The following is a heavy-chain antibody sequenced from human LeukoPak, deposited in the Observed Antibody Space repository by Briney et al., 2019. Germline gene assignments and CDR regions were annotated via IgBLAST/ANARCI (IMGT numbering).Heavy chain of an antibody. D-gene: IGHD6-19*01. V-gene: IGHV4-61*01. CDR1: GGSFNTGSHY. CDR3: AREFVAGTDSTLRYYYGMDV. Sequence: SETLSLTCTVSGGSFNTGSHYWSWIRQPPGKGLEWIGYIYYGGSTNYNPSLKSRVTISVDTSKNQFSLKLSSVTAADTAVYYCAREFVAGTDSTLRYYYGMDVWGQGTTVTVSS. J-gene: IGHJ6*02. CDR2: IYYGGST.